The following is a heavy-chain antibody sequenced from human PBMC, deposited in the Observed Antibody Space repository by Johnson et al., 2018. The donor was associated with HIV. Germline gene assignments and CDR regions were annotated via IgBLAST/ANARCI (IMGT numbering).Heavy chain of an antibody. CDR1: GFIFSNYG. CDR2: IQNDGTNK. CDR3: ARELRGPDAFDI. Sequence: QVQLVESGGGVVQPGESLRLSCVASGFIFSNYGVHWVRQAPGKGLEWVAFIQNDGTNKHYADSVKGRFTISRDNSKSTLILQMNGLKDEDTAIYYCARELRGPDAFDIWGQGTMVTVSS. J-gene: IGHJ3*02. V-gene: IGHV3-30*02.